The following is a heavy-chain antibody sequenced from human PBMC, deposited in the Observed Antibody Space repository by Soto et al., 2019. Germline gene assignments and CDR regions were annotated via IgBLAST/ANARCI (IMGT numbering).Heavy chain of an antibody. V-gene: IGHV4-4*02. CDR1: GGSISGSNW. Sequence: QVQLQESGPGLVKPSRTLSLTCAVSGGSISGSNWWSWVRQHPGKGLEWIGEIYHSGSTNYNPSLQSRVTISVDKSKNQFSLKLSSVTAADTAVYYCAGCGYSYGCDYWGQGTLVTVSS. CDR2: IYHSGST. J-gene: IGHJ4*02. CDR3: AGCGYSYGCDY. D-gene: IGHD5-18*01.